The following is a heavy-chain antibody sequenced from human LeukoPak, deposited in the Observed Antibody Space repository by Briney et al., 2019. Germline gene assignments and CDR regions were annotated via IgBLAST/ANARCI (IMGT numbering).Heavy chain of an antibody. CDR3: ARYCSSTSCYGPEGAYGMDV. J-gene: IGHJ6*02. D-gene: IGHD2-2*01. CDR1: GGTFSIYA. V-gene: IGHV1-69*01. Sequence: SVKVSCKASGGTFSIYAISWVRQAPGQGLEWMEGIIPIFGTANYAQKFQGRVTITADESTSTAYMELSSLRSEDTAVYYCARYCSSTSCYGPEGAYGMDVWGQGTTVTVSS. CDR2: IIPIFGTA.